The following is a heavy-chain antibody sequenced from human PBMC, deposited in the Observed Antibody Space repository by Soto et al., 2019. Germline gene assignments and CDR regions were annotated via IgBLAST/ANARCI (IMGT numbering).Heavy chain of an antibody. V-gene: IGHV1-69*04. J-gene: IGHJ6*02. D-gene: IGHD2-8*01. CDR3: ARDNDRPQLGGNYYYILDV. CDR2: SMPCFCIP. Sequence: QVQLEQSGAEVKKPGSSVKVSCKASGGTCRTAAISWGRQAPGQGLDWMGWSMPCFCIPDYAQKFQGRVKITADKSTNTAYMELSGLRSDDTAVYYCARDNDRPQLGGNYYYILDVWGQGTTITVSS. CDR1: GGTCRTAA.